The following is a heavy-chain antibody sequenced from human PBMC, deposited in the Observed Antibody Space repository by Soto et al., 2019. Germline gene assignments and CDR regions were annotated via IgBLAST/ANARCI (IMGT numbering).Heavy chain of an antibody. J-gene: IGHJ6*03. CDR1: GFTFSSYG. V-gene: IGHV3-33*01. Sequence: PGGSLRLSCAASGFTFSSYGMHWVRQAPGKGLEWVAVIWYDGSNKYYADSVKGRFTISRDNSKNTLYLQMNSLRAEDTAVYYCARLGYCSSTSCYESPYYYYYMDVWGKGTTVTVSS. CDR2: IWYDGSNK. CDR3: ARLGYCSSTSCYESPYYYYYMDV. D-gene: IGHD2-2*01.